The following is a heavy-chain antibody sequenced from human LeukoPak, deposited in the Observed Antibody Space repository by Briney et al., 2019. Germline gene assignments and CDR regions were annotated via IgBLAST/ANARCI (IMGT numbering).Heavy chain of an antibody. CDR1: GFTFSSYG. J-gene: IGHJ3*02. V-gene: IGHV3-30*18. Sequence: GGSLRLSCAASGFTFSSYGMHWVRQAPGKGLEWVAVISYDGSNKYYADSVKGRFTISRDNSKNTLYLQMNSLRAEDTAVYYCAKDRGNWNDDGDAFDIWGQGTMVTVSS. CDR3: AKDRGNWNDDGDAFDI. D-gene: IGHD1-1*01. CDR2: ISYDGSNK.